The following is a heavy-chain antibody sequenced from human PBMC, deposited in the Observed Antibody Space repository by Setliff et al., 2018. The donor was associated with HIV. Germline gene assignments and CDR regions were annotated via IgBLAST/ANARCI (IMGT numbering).Heavy chain of an antibody. J-gene: IGHJ4*02. D-gene: IGHD1-26*01. CDR3: ARVGSYWSTFDY. V-gene: IGHV7-4-1*02. Sequence: RASVKVSCKASGYTLTTYGISWVRQAPGQGLQWMGWLNTETGNSMYAQGFTGRFVFSLDTSVSTAFLQISSLKTEDTAMYYCARVGSYWSTFDYWGQGALVTVSS. CDR1: GYTLTTYG. CDR2: LNTETGNS.